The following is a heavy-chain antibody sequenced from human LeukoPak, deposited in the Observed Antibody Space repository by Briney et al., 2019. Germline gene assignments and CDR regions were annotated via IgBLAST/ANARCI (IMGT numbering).Heavy chain of an antibody. CDR2: INSDGSST. V-gene: IGHV3-74*01. CDR1: GGSFSGYYW. J-gene: IGHJ4*02. CDR3: ARDLDYGDQIGY. Sequence: ETLSLTCAVYGGSFSGYYWMHWVRQAPGKGLVWVSRINSDGSSTSYADSVKGRFTISRDNAKNTLYLQMNSLRAEDTAVYYCARDLDYGDQIGYWGQGTLVTVSS. D-gene: IGHD4-17*01.